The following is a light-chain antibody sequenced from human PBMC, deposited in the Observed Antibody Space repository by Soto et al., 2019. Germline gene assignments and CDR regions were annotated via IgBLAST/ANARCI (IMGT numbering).Light chain of an antibody. CDR1: QSVGSN. Sequence: EIVMTQSPATLSVSPGERVTLSCRASQSVGSNLAWYQHKPGQAPRLLIYGASTRATSVPARFSGSGSGTEFTLTISRLQSEDCALYYCQQYNNWPPINFGQGTKLEIK. J-gene: IGKJ2*01. CDR3: QQYNNWPPIN. CDR2: GAS. V-gene: IGKV3-15*01.